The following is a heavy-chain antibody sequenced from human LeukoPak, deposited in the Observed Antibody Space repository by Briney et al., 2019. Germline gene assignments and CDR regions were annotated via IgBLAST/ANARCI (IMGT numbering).Heavy chain of an antibody. V-gene: IGHV3-30*02. CDR2: IRYDGSNK. CDR3: AKDQGNWELLQPMWFDY. J-gene: IGHJ4*02. CDR1: GFTFSNYG. Sequence: PGGSLRLSCVASGFTFSNYGMHWVRQAPGRGLEWVAFIRYDGSNKYYVDSVKGRFTISKDNSKNTLYLQMNSLRAEDTAVYYCAKDQGNWELLQPMWFDYWGQGTLVTVSS. D-gene: IGHD1-26*01.